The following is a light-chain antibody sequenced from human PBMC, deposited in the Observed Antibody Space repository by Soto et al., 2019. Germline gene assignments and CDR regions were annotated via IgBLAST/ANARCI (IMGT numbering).Light chain of an antibody. CDR2: DAS. J-gene: IGKJ4*01. CDR3: QQRSTLT. Sequence: EVVLTQSPATLSLSPGERATLSCRASQSVSTYLAWYQQKPGQAPRLLTYDASNRATGIPARFSGSGSGTDFTLTISSLEPEDFAVYFCQQRSTLTFGGGTKVEIK. CDR1: QSVSTY. V-gene: IGKV3-11*01.